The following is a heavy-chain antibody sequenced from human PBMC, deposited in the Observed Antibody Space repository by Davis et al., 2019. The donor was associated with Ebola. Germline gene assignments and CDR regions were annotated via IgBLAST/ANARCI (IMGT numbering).Heavy chain of an antibody. D-gene: IGHD3-22*01. V-gene: IGHV3-23*01. CDR1: GFTFSAYA. CDR3: AKAGYYFDSSGYFDY. Sequence: GGSLRLSCEASGFTFSAYAMSWVRQAPGKGLEWVSVISTSGGTTYYADSVKGRFTISRDNSKDTLYLQMNSLRADDTAVYYCAKAGYYFDSSGYFDYWGQGTLVTVSS. J-gene: IGHJ4*02. CDR2: ISTSGGTT.